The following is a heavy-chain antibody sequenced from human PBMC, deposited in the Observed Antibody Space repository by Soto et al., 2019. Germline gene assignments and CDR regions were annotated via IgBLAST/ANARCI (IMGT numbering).Heavy chain of an antibody. D-gene: IGHD1-1*01. CDR1: GFTFSNYW. CDR3: ARATTNLFDY. Sequence: EVQLVESGGGLVQPGGSLRLSCAASGFTFSNYWMHWVRQVPGKGLVWVSRINSDGSSTDYADSVKGRFTISRDNAKNTLYLQMNSLRAEDTAVYYCARATTNLFDYWGQGTLVTVSS. CDR2: INSDGSST. J-gene: IGHJ4*02. V-gene: IGHV3-74*01.